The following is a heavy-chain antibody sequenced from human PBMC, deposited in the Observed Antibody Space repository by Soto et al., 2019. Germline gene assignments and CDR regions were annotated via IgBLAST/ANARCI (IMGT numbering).Heavy chain of an antibody. CDR3: ARTWGSTNDY. Sequence: SETLSLTCTVSGCSISSGGFYWSSFRRLVGKGLGWVGDIYYSGSTYYNPSLKSRVTISVDTSKNQFSLKLSSVTAAYSAVYYCARTWGSTNDYWGRGTLVTVSS. CDR1: GCSISSGGFY. J-gene: IGHJ4*02. V-gene: IGHV4-31*03. D-gene: IGHD3-16*01. CDR2: IYYSGST.